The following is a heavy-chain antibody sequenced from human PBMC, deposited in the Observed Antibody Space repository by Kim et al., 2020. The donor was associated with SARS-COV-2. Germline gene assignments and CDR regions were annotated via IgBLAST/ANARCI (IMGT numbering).Heavy chain of an antibody. Sequence: GGSLRLSCAASGFTFSSYAMHWVRQAPGKGLEWVAVISYDGSNKYYADSVKGRFTISRDNSKNTLYLQMNSLRAEDTAVYYCARSRSRTGYYYGMDVWG. V-gene: IGHV3-30-3*01. CDR3: ARSRSRTGYYYGMDV. CDR2: ISYDGSNK. J-gene: IGHJ6*02. CDR1: GFTFSSYA. D-gene: IGHD1-1*01.